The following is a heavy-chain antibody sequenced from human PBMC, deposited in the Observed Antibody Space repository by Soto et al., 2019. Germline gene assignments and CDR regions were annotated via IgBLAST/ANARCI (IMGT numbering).Heavy chain of an antibody. D-gene: IGHD3-22*01. CDR1: GGSIAGSGFH. CDR2: IYPSGNT. J-gene: IGHJ4*02. V-gene: IGHV4-39*02. CDR3: ARAGRSGHYSYYFDS. Sequence: SETLSLTCAVSGGSIAGSGFHWAWIRQPPGKGLEWIGNIYPSGNTYYNPSLKSGVTISVDTSNSHFSLKLNSVTAADTAVYYCARAGRSGHYSYYFDSWGQGTLVTVSS.